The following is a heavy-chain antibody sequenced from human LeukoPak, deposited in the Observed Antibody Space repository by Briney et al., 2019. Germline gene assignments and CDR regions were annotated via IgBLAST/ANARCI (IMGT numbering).Heavy chain of an antibody. Sequence: PGGSLRLSCAASGFTFSSYAMSWVRQAPGKGLEWVSAISGSGGSTYYADSVKGRFTISRDNSKNTLYLQMNSLSAEDTAVYYSAKDRRIAAAGRLFDPWGQGTLVTVSS. CDR3: AKDRRIAAAGRLFDP. CDR1: GFTFSSYA. J-gene: IGHJ5*02. V-gene: IGHV3-23*01. CDR2: ISGSGGST. D-gene: IGHD6-13*01.